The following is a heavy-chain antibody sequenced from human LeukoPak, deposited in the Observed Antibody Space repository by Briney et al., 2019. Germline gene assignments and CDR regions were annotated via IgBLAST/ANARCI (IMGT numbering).Heavy chain of an antibody. J-gene: IGHJ2*01. D-gene: IGHD4-17*01. CDR3: ARDLDGDYGWHFDL. CDR1: GLTVSRNY. Sequence: GGSLRLSCAASGLTVSRNYMSWVRQAPGKGLEWVSSISSSSNYIYYADSVRGRFTISRDNAKNSLSLQMNSLRVEDTAVYYCARDLDGDYGWHFDLWGRGTLVTVSS. V-gene: IGHV3-21*01. CDR2: ISSSSNYI.